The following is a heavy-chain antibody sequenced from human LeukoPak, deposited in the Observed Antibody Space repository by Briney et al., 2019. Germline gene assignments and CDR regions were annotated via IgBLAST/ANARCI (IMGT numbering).Heavy chain of an antibody. V-gene: IGHV3-23*01. J-gene: IGHJ6*02. CDR1: GFTFSSYA. CDR3: AKIFLPYDLLTPYGMDV. Sequence: PGGSLRLSCAASGFTFSSYAMSWVRQAPGEGLEWVSAISGSGGSTYYADSVKGRFTISRDNSKNTLYLQMNSLRAEDTAVYYCAKIFLPYDLLTPYGMDVWGQGTTVTVSS. D-gene: IGHD3-9*01. CDR2: ISGSGGST.